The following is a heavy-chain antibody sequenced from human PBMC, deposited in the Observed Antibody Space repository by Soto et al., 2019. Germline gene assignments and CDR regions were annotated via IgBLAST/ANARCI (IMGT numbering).Heavy chain of an antibody. V-gene: IGHV1-46*03. Sequence: ASVKVSSKASGYTISSNYMNWVRQAPGQGLEWLGIINPSGGYTTYAQRFLGRVTLTSDTSTRTVHMELGSLTSEDTAVYYCARGGGIVVVTAPYDLWGQGTLVTVSS. CDR1: GYTISSNY. J-gene: IGHJ5*02. CDR2: INPSGGYT. D-gene: IGHD2-21*02. CDR3: ARGGGIVVVTAPYDL.